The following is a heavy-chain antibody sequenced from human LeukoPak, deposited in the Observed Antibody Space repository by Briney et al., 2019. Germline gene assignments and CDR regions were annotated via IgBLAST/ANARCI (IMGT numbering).Heavy chain of an antibody. J-gene: IGHJ4*02. CDR2: ISSRSTTI. CDR1: GFDFSNSF. V-gene: IGHV3-11*01. D-gene: IGHD2-15*01. Sequence: PGGSLRLSCTASGFDFSNSFMTWVRQAPGKGLEWISYISSRSTTIYYADSVKGRFTISRDNGKNTVYLQMNNLRVDDTAVFYCGKGSLAVPATPLDFWGQGTLVTVCS. CDR3: GKGSLAVPATPLDF.